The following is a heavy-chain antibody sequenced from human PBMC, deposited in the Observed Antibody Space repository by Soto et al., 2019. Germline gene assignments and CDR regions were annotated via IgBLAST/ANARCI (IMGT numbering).Heavy chain of an antibody. CDR1: GYTFTSYA. CDR3: AREMGSYCTNGVCDRDYYYYYGMDV. CDR2: INAGNGNT. J-gene: IGHJ6*02. Sequence: GASVKVSCKASGYTFTSYAMHWVRQAPGQRLEWMGWINAGNGNTKYSQKFQGRVTITRDTSASTAYMELSSLRSEDTAVYYCAREMGSYCTNGVCDRDYYYYYGMDVWGQGTTVTSP. V-gene: IGHV1-3*01. D-gene: IGHD2-8*01.